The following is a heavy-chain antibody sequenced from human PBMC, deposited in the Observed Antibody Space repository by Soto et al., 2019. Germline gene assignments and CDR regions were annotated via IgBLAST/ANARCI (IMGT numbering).Heavy chain of an antibody. CDR2: IYWDDDK. CDR3: ARKSTVAYDF. Sequence: QITLKESGPTLVKPTQTLTLTCTFSGFSLSTSGVGVGWIRQPPGKALECLALIYWDDDKRYSPSLKSRLTISKDPSRNQVVLTMTNMDPVDTATYYCARKSTVAYDFWGQGTLVTVSS. V-gene: IGHV2-5*02. J-gene: IGHJ4*02. CDR1: GFSLSTSGVG. D-gene: IGHD2-15*01.